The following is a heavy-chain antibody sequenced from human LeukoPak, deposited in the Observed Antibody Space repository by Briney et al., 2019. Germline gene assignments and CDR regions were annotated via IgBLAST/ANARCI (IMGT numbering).Heavy chain of an antibody. CDR3: APDLRGSAWSLDD. J-gene: IGHJ4*02. CDR1: GFTFSNYA. Sequence: GGSLRLSCAASGFTFSNYAMGWVRLAPGKGLEWVSLISGSGGDTYFADSVKGRFAIFRENSKNTLYLQMDGLRVEDTAIYYCAPDLRGSAWSLDDWGQGTLVTVSS. V-gene: IGHV3-23*01. CDR2: ISGSGGDT. D-gene: IGHD6-13*01.